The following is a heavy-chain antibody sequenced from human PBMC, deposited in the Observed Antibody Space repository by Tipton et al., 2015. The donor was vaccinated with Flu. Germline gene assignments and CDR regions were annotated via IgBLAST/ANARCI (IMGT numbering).Heavy chain of an antibody. V-gene: IGHV3-30*02. D-gene: IGHD5-18*01. J-gene: IGHJ4*02. CDR2: IRHDESDK. CDR3: AKDGLLRSLLFDF. CDR1: GFTFSGYG. Sequence: SGFTFSGYGMHWVRQAPGKGLEWVAFIRHDESDKYYADSVKGRFTVSRDNSKDMLYLQMNSLRSEDTAMYYCAKDGLLRSLLFDFWGQGTLVTVSS.